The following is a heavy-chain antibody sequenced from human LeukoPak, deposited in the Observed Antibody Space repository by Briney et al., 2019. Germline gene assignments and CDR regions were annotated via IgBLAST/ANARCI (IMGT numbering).Heavy chain of an antibody. CDR1: GFTFSSYW. CDR2: IKQDGSEK. CDR3: ARKVLVPAATGADAFDV. D-gene: IGHD2-2*01. V-gene: IGHV3-7*01. Sequence: PGGSLRLSCAASGFTFSSYWMSWARQAPGKGLEWVANIKQDGSEKYYVDSVKGRFTISRDNSKNTLYLQINSLRAEDTAVFYCARKVLVPAATGADAFDVWGRGTMVIVSS. J-gene: IGHJ3*01.